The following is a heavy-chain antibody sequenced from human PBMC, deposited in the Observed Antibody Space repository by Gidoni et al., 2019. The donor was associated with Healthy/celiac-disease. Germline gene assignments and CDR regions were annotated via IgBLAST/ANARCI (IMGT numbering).Heavy chain of an antibody. Sequence: EVQLVESGGGLVQPGRYLRLSCAASGFTFDDYDMHWVRQAPGKGLEWVSGISWNSGSIGYADSVKGRFTISRDNAKNSLYLQMNSLRAEDTALYYCAKDRASTYYDFWSGSYGMDVWGQGTTVTVSS. J-gene: IGHJ6*02. V-gene: IGHV3-9*01. CDR3: AKDRASTYYDFWSGSYGMDV. CDR1: GFTFDDYD. D-gene: IGHD3-3*01. CDR2: ISWNSGSI.